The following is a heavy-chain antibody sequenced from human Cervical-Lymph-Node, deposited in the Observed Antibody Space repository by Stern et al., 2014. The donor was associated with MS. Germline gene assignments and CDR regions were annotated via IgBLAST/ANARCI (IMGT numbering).Heavy chain of an antibody. CDR2: ISSSSSYI. D-gene: IGHD5-12*01. CDR1: GFTFSSYS. CDR3: ARGAVATITPYYFDY. J-gene: IGHJ4*02. V-gene: IGHV3-21*01. Sequence: EVQLVESGGGLVKPGGSLRLSCAASGFTFSSYSMNWVRQAPGKGLEWVSSISSSSSYIYYADSVKGRFTISRDNAKNSPYLQRNSLRAEDTAVYYCARGAVATITPYYFDYWGQGTLVTVSS.